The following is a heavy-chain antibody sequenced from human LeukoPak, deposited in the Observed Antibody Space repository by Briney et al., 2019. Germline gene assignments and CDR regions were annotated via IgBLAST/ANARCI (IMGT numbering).Heavy chain of an antibody. CDR2: IWYDGSNK. CDR3: ARIGNYDPYYYGMDV. CDR1: GFTFSSYG. Sequence: QAGRSLRLSCAASGFTFSSYGMHWVRQAPGKGLEWVAVIWYDGSNKYYADSVKGRFTISRDNSKNTLYLQMNSLRAEDTAVYYCARIGNYDPYYYGMDVWGQGTTVTVSS. D-gene: IGHD1-7*01. V-gene: IGHV3-33*08. J-gene: IGHJ6*02.